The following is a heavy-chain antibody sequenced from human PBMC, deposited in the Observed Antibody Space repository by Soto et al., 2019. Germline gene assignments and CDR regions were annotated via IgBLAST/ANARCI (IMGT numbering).Heavy chain of an antibody. CDR3: ARGPSYSSSSFYYMDV. Sequence: SETLSLTCSVSGGSISGLYWSWVRQPPGRGLEWIGWIYYSGTTNYNPSLKSRVTISVDTSKNQFSLKLSSVTAADTAVYYCARGPSYSSSSFYYMDVWGKGTTVTVSS. CDR2: IYYSGTT. CDR1: GGSISGLY. D-gene: IGHD6-6*01. V-gene: IGHV4-59*11. J-gene: IGHJ6*03.